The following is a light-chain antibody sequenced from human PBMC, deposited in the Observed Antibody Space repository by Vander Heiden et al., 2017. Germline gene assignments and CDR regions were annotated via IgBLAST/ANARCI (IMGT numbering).Light chain of an antibody. Sequence: QSVLTQPPSVSGAPGQRVTISCTGSSSNIGAGYDVHWYQQLPGTAPKLLLYGNSNRPSGVPDRFSGSKSGTSASLAITGLQAEDEADYSCQSYDSSLSGSVFGGGTKLNVL. V-gene: IGLV1-40*01. CDR2: GNS. J-gene: IGLJ3*02. CDR3: QSYDSSLSGSV. CDR1: SSNIGAGYD.